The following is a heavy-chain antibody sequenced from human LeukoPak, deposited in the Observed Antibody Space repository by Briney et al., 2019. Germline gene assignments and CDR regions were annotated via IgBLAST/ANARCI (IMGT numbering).Heavy chain of an antibody. D-gene: IGHD6-19*01. CDR1: GYTFTGYY. CDR3: ARAPQWLVPYYFDY. V-gene: IGHV1-18*04. Sequence: ASVKVSCKASGYTFTGYYMHWVRQAPGQGLEWMGWISAYNGNTNYAQKLQGRVTMTTDTSTSTAYMELRSLRSDDTAVYYCARAPQWLVPYYFDYWGQGTLVTVSS. J-gene: IGHJ4*02. CDR2: ISAYNGNT.